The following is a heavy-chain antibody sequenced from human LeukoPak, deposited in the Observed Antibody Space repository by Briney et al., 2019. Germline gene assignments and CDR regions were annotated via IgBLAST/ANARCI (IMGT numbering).Heavy chain of an antibody. V-gene: IGHV4-59*01. CDR1: GGSISSYY. Sequence: SETLSLTCTVSGGSISSYYWSWIRQPPGKGLEWIGYIYYSGSTNYNPSLKSRVTISVDTSKNQFSLKLSSVTAADTAVYYCARSYSSGRRWYFDLWGRGTLVTVSS. CDR3: ARSYSSGRRWYFDL. CDR2: IYYSGST. D-gene: IGHD6-25*01. J-gene: IGHJ2*01.